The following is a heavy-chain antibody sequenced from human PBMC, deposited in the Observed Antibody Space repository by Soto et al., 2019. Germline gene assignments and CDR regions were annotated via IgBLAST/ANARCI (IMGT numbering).Heavy chain of an antibody. CDR1: GFTFSDFA. CDR2: ASGSGSGT. D-gene: IGHD2-21*01. J-gene: IGHJ4*02. CDR3: AKGRPGVAAAPDY. V-gene: IGHV3-23*01. Sequence: GESLKISCAASGFTFSDFAMAWVRQAPGKGLEWVSSASGSGSGTYYADSVKGRFTISRDNSKNTLFLHMTNLRAGDTALYFCAKGRPGVAAAPDYWGQGTLVTVSS.